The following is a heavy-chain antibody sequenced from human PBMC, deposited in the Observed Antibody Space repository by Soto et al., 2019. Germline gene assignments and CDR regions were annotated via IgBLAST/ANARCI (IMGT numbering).Heavy chain of an antibody. Sequence: GGSLRLSCLGSGFTFSTYSINWVRRAAGKGTARVSPICRRRAIHYADPVTGRFTISRDNAKNSVSLQMNRPRVEETAIYYCPREYTACPLAYGLDAGGQGTTVTVSS. CDR1: GFTFSTYS. CDR3: PREYTACPLAYGLDA. V-gene: IGHV3-21*01. CDR2: ICRRRAI. J-gene: IGHJ6*02. D-gene: IGHD2-2*02.